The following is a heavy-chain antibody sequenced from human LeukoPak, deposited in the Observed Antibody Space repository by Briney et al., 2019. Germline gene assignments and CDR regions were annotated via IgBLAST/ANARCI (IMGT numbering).Heavy chain of an antibody. CDR2: ISAFNGNT. CDR1: GYTFTSYG. V-gene: IGHV1-18*01. CDR3: ARTRRDGYNYEVDYFDY. D-gene: IGHD5-24*01. J-gene: IGHJ4*02. Sequence: ASVKVSCKASGYTFTSYGISWVRQALGQGLEWMGWISAFNGNTNYAQKLQGRVTMTTDTSTSTAYMELRSLRSDDTAVYYCARTRRDGYNYEVDYFDYWGQGTLVTVSS.